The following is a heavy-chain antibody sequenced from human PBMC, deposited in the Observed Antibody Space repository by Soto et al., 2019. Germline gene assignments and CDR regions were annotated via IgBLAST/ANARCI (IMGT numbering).Heavy chain of an antibody. CDR3: ARDLTVATTFYYYYYYMDV. D-gene: IGHD5-12*01. V-gene: IGHV3-7*01. Sequence: PGGSLRLSCAASGFTFSSYWMSWVRQAPGKGLEWVANIKQDGSEKYYVDSVKGRFTISRDNAKNSLYLQMNSLRAEDTAVYYCARDLTVATTFYYYYYYMDVWGKGTTVTVSS. CDR2: IKQDGSEK. CDR1: GFTFSSYW. J-gene: IGHJ6*03.